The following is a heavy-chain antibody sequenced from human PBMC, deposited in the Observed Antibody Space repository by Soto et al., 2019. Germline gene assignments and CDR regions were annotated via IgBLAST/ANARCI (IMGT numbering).Heavy chain of an antibody. Sequence: PGGSLRLSCAASGFTFSSYAMSWVRQAPGKGLEWVSAISGSGGTTYYAASVKGRITTSRDNSKNTLYLQMNSLRAKDTAVYCCAKDLENYQLLKERRPFHGMDVWGQGTTVTVSS. D-gene: IGHD2-2*01. V-gene: IGHV3-23*01. CDR1: GFTFSSYA. J-gene: IGHJ6*02. CDR3: AKDLENYQLLKERRPFHGMDV. CDR2: ISGSGGTT.